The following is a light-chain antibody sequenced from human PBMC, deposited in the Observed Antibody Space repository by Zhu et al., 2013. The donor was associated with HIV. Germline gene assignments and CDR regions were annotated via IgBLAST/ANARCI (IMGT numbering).Light chain of an antibody. CDR3: QSYDSSLSEDVV. J-gene: IGLJ2*01. CDR1: SSNIGAGYD. V-gene: IGLV1-40*01. Sequence: QSVLTQPPSVSGAPGQRVTISCTGSSSNIGAGYDVHWYQQLPGTAPKLLIYGNSNRPSGVPDRFSGSKSGTSASLAITGLQAEDEADLYCQSYDSSLSEDVVFGGGTKLTVL. CDR2: GNS.